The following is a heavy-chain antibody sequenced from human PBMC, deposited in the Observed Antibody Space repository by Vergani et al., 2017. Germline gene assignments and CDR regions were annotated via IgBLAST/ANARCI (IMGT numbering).Heavy chain of an antibody. CDR2: ISWNSGSI. Sequence: EVQLVESGGGLVKRGGSLRLSCSASGFTLGDYAMHWVRQAPGKGLEWVSGISWNSGSIDYADSVKGRFTISRDNAKNSLYLQMNSLRAEDTAVYYCARDMSLWYWGQGTLVTVSS. D-gene: IGHD3-10*01. J-gene: IGHJ4*02. CDR3: ARDMSLWY. V-gene: IGHV3-9*01. CDR1: GFTLGDYA.